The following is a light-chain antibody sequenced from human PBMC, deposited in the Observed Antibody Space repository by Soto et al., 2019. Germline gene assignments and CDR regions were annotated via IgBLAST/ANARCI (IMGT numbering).Light chain of an antibody. CDR1: SSNIGAGYE. CDR3: QSCDSWLRVL. Sequence: QSVLTQPPSVSGAPGQRVIISCTGSSSNIGAGYEVHWYQQLPETAPKLLIYGNNSRPSGVPDRFSASKSGTSASLAITGCQAEDEADYYCQSCDSWLRVLFGGGTKLTVL. J-gene: IGLJ2*01. CDR2: GNN. V-gene: IGLV1-40*01.